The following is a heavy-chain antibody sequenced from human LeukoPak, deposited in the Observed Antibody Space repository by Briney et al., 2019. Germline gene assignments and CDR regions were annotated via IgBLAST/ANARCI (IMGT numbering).Heavy chain of an antibody. J-gene: IGHJ6*03. CDR2: MNPNSGNT. V-gene: IGHV1-8*01. D-gene: IGHD6-13*01. CDR3: ARGPPQSWQQQLVPWGYYYYYYMDV. CDR1: GYTFTSYD. Sequence: ASVKVSCKASGYTFTSYDINWVRQATGQGLDWMGWMNPNSGNTGYAQKFQGRVTMTRNTSISTAYMELSSLRSEDTAVYYCARGPPQSWQQQLVPWGYYYYYYMDVWGKGTTVTVSS.